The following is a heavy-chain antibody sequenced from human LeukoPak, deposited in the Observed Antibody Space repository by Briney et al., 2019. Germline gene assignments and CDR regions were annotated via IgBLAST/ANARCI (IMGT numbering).Heavy chain of an antibody. Sequence: PGESLKISCKASGYSFTTYGIGWVRQMPGKGLEWMGIIYPGDSDTRYSPSFQGQVTMSADRSISTAYLQWNSLKASDTAMYYCARHNCASGVCFPLSWGQGTLVTVSS. CDR1: GYSFTTYG. V-gene: IGHV5-51*01. CDR3: ARHNCASGVCFPLS. J-gene: IGHJ5*02. CDR2: IYPGDSDT. D-gene: IGHD2-8*01.